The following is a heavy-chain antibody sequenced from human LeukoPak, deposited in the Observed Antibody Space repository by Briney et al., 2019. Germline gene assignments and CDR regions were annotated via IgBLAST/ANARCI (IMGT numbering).Heavy chain of an antibody. CDR2: IYSGGST. Sequence: TGSSLRLSCAASGFTVSSNYMSWVRQAPGKGLEWVSVIYSGGSTYYADSVKGRFTISRDNSKNTLYLQMNSLRAEDTAVYYCARDQRYYDILTGYSAYYYYYGMDVWGQGTTVIVSS. CDR1: GFTVSSNY. CDR3: ARDQRYYDILTGYSAYYYYYGMDV. D-gene: IGHD3-9*01. J-gene: IGHJ6*02. V-gene: IGHV3-53*01.